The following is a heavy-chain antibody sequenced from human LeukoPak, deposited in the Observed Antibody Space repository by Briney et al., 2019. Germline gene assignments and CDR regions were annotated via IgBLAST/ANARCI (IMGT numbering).Heavy chain of an antibody. CDR2: ISHDGSIQ. J-gene: IGHJ4*02. Sequence: PGGSLRLSCAASGFTFSSYGMHWVRQAPGKRLEWVAVISHDGSIQYYADSVKGRFTISRDSSKNTLYLQMNSLGAEDTAVYYCAREPRRYFDYWGQGTLVTVSS. CDR3: AREPRRYFDY. CDR1: GFTFSSYG. V-gene: IGHV3-30*03. D-gene: IGHD1-14*01.